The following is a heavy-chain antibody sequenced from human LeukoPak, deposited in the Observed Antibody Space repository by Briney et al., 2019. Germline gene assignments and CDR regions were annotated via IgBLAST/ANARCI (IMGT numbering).Heavy chain of an antibody. J-gene: IGHJ4*02. V-gene: IGHV3-9*01. CDR3: AKDIRAIAAALFDY. CDR2: ISWNSGSI. CDR1: GFTFDDYA. D-gene: IGHD6-13*01. Sequence: QTGGSLRLSCAASGFTFDDYAMHWVRQAPGKGLEWVSGISWNSGSIGYADSVKGRFTISRDNAKNSLYLQMNSLRAEDTALYYCAKDIRAIAAALFDYWGQGTLVTVSS.